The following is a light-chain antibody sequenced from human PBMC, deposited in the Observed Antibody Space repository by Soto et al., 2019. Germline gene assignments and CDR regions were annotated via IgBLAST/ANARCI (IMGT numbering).Light chain of an antibody. J-gene: IGLJ1*01. CDR3: STYISSSSPYV. Sequence: SVLTHPASVSGSPGQSIAISYTGTSSDVGPYNYVSWYQQYPGKAPKLMIYEVSNRPSGVSNRFSGSKSGNTASLTISGLQAEDEFDYYYSTYISSSSPYVFGTGTKVTVL. CDR2: EVS. V-gene: IGLV2-14*01. CDR1: SSDVGPYNY.